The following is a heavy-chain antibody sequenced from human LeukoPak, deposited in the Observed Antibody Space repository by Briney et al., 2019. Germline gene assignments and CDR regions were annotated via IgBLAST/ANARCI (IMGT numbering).Heavy chain of an antibody. J-gene: IGHJ5*02. D-gene: IGHD1-26*01. CDR1: GFTFNIYG. V-gene: IGHV3-23*01. CDR2: ISGSGVST. Sequence: GGSLRLSCAASGFTFNIYGMNWVRQAPGKRLEWVSGISGSGVSTDYADSVKGRFTTSRDNSKNMVYLQMNTLRAEDTATYYCAKDRGPYIGIDNNWLHPWGQGTLVTVSS. CDR3: AKDRGPYIGIDNNWLHP.